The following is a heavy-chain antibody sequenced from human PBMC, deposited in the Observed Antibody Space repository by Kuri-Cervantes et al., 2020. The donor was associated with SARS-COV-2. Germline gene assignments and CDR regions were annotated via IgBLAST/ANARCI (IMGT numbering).Heavy chain of an antibody. Sequence: LRLSCTVSGGSISSGDYYWSWIRQPPGKGLEWIGYIYYSGSTYYNPSLKSRVTIPVDTSKNQFSLKLSSVTAADTAVYYCARDRRLIVGASYWFDPWGQGTLVTVSS. D-gene: IGHD1-26*01. J-gene: IGHJ5*02. CDR1: GGSISSGDYY. CDR3: ARDRRLIVGASYWFDP. V-gene: IGHV4-30-4*08. CDR2: IYYSGST.